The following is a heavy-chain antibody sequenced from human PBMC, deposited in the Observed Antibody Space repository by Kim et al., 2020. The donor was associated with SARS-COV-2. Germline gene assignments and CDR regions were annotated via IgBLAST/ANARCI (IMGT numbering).Heavy chain of an antibody. J-gene: IGHJ5*02. V-gene: IGHV3-74*01. Sequence: GGSLRLSYATSGFTFTSYWMHWFRQAPGEGLVWVARTNNDESVTNYADSVKGRFTISRDNAKDTVYLEMSSLKPEDTAVYYCARIRFGVFDPWGQGTLVIVSS. CDR3: ARIRFGVFDP. D-gene: IGHD3-10*01. CDR2: TNNDESVT. CDR1: GFTFTSYW.